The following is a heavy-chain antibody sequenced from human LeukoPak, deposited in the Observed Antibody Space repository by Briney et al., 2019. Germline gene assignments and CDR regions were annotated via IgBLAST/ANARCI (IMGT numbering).Heavy chain of an antibody. Sequence: ASVKVSCKASGYTFTGYYMHWERQAPGQGLEWMGWINPNSGGTNYAQKFQGRVTMTRDTSISTAYMELSRLRSDDTAVYYYARLYDFWSGPKDYWGQGTLVTVSS. J-gene: IGHJ4*02. D-gene: IGHD3-3*01. CDR3: ARLYDFWSGPKDY. V-gene: IGHV1-2*02. CDR1: GYTFTGYY. CDR2: INPNSGGT.